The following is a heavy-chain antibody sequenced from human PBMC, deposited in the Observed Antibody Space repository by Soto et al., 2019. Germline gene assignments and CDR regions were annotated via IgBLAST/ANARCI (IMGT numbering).Heavy chain of an antibody. V-gene: IGHV3-23*01. J-gene: IGHJ4*02. CDR1: GFTFSSYA. D-gene: IGHD6-19*01. Sequence: EVQLLESGGGLVQPGGSLRLSCAASGFTFSSYAMSWVRQAPGKGLEWVSGISGSGARTYYADSVKGRFTISRDNSKNTLYLQMDSLRAGDTALFYCASRRSGGWLLPFDYWGQGTLVTVSS. CDR2: ISGSGART. CDR3: ASRRSGGWLLPFDY.